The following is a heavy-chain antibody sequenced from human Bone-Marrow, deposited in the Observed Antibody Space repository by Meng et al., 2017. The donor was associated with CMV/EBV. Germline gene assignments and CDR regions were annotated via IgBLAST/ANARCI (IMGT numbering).Heavy chain of an antibody. D-gene: IGHD6-19*01. Sequence: GGSLRLSCAACGFTFSSYDMRWVRQATGKGLEWVSAIGTAGDTYYPGSVKGQFTISRENAKNSLYLQMNSLRAGDTAVYYCARDPAVAGTPKPPTGPPYYYYYGMDVWGQGTTVTVSS. CDR1: GFTFSSYD. CDR3: ARDPAVAGTPKPPTGPPYYYYYGMDV. J-gene: IGHJ6*02. CDR2: IGTAGDT. V-gene: IGHV3-13*03.